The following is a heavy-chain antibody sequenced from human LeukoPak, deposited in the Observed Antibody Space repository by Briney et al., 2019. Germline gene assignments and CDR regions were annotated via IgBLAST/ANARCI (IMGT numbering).Heavy chain of an antibody. CDR3: ARSSADYNEADM. V-gene: IGHV1-46*01. J-gene: IGHJ3*02. D-gene: IGHD4/OR15-4a*01. Sequence: ASVKASYTSSVYIYTSYYIHWVRQSPGQGLEWMGVINPSGGSTTYAQKFQGRLTMASDTSTSTVYMELSSLRSEDTAMYYCARSSADYNEADMWGQGTMVTVSS. CDR1: VYIYTSYY. CDR2: INPSGGST.